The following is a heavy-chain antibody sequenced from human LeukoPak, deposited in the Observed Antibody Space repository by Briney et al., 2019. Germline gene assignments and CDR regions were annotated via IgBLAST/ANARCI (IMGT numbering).Heavy chain of an antibody. D-gene: IGHD3-22*01. J-gene: IGHJ6*02. Sequence: ASVKVSCKASGYTFTGYYMHWVRQAPGQGLEWMGWINPNSGGTNYAQKLQGRVTMTTDTSTSTAYMELRSLRSDDTAVYYCARDRSGGISYYYDSSGYRVYYYGMDVWGQGTTVTVSS. CDR3: ARDRSGGISYYYDSSGYRVYYYGMDV. CDR2: INPNSGGT. CDR1: GYTFTGYY. V-gene: IGHV1-2*02.